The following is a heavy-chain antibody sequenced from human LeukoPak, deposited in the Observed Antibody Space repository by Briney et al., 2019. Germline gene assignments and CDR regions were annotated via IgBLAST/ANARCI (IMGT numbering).Heavy chain of an antibody. CDR2: TIPIFGTA. J-gene: IGHJ6*04. Sequence: GSSVKVSCKASGGTFSSYAISWVRQAPGQGLEWMGGTIPIFGTANYAQKFQGRVTITADESTSTAYMELSSLRSEDTAVYYCASYYYGSGSPYGMDVWGKGTTLTVSS. V-gene: IGHV1-69*01. CDR3: ASYYYGSGSPYGMDV. CDR1: GGTFSSYA. D-gene: IGHD3-10*01.